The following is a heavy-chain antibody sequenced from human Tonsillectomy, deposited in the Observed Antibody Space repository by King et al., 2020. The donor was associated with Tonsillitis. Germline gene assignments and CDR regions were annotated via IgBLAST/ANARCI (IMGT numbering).Heavy chain of an antibody. D-gene: IGHD5-12*01. CDR2: IFHSGST. CDR3: ASEVGGYSPFEY. J-gene: IGHJ4*02. CDR1: GYSISSGYY. Sequence: VQLQESGPGLVKPPETLSLTCAVSGYSISSGYYWAWIRQPPGKGLEWIGSIFHSGSTYYNPSLKSRVTISVDTSKNQFSLKLSFVTAADTAVYYCASEVGGYSPFEYWGQGTLVTVSS. V-gene: IGHV4-38-2*01.